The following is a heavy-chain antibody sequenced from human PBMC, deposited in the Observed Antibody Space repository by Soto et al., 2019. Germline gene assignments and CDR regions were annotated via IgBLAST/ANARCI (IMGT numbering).Heavy chain of an antibody. D-gene: IGHD3-22*01. CDR2: IYYSGST. J-gene: IGHJ3*02. Sequence: QVQLQESGPGLVKPSQTLSLTCTVSGGSISSGGYYWSWIRQHPGKGLEWIGYIYYSGSTYYNPSLKSRVTISVDTSKNQFSLKLSSVTAADTAVYYCARDRPPKYRSGYLPGEDDAFDIWGQGTMVTVSS. CDR3: ARDRPPKYRSGYLPGEDDAFDI. V-gene: IGHV4-31*03. CDR1: GGSISSGGYY.